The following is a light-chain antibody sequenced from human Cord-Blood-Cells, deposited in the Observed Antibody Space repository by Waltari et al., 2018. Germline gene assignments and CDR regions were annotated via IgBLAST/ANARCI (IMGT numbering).Light chain of an antibody. Sequence: EIVMTQSPATLSVSPGERATLSCRASQSVSSNLALYPQKPGQAPRLLIYGASTRATGIPASVSGSGSGTEVTLTISSLQSEDFAVYYCQQYNNWPPLTFGGGTKVEIK. CDR3: QQYNNWPPLT. J-gene: IGKJ4*01. V-gene: IGKV3-15*01. CDR1: QSVSSN. CDR2: GAS.